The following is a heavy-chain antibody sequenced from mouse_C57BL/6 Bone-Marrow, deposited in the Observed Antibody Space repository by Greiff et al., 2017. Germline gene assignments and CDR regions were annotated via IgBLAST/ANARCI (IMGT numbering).Heavy chain of an antibody. CDR3: AREGYYYGNYWYFDV. V-gene: IGHV1-50*01. D-gene: IGHD1-1*01. J-gene: IGHJ1*03. CDR1: GYTFTSYW. Sequence: LQQPGAELVKPGASVKLSCKASGYTFTSYWMQWVKQRPGQGLEWIGEIDPSDSYTNYNQKFKGKATLTVDTSSSTAYMQLSSLTSEDSAVYYCAREGYYYGNYWYFDVWGTGTTVTVSS. CDR2: IDPSDSYT.